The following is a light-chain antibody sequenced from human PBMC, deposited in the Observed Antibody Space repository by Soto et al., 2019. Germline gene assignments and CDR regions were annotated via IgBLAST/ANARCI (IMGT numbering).Light chain of an antibody. J-gene: IGLJ2*01. CDR3: CSYAGSYTHVV. V-gene: IGLV2-11*01. Sequence: QSALTQPRSVSGSPGQSVTISCTGTSSDVGAYNCVSWYQQHPGKAPKLMIYDVSKRPSGVPDRFSGSKSGNTASLTISGRQAEDEADYYCCSYAGSYTHVVFGGGTKLTVL. CDR1: SSDVGAYNC. CDR2: DVS.